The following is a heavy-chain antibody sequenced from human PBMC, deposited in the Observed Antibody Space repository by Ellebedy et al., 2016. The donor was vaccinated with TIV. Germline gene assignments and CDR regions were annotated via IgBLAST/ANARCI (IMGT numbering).Heavy chain of an antibody. Sequence: GESLKISXAASGFTFSSYWMHWVRQAPGKGLVWVSRINSDGSSTSYADSVKGRFTISRDNAKNTLYLQMNSLRAEDTAVYYCVRGYPVKWGQGTLVTVSS. CDR2: INSDGSST. V-gene: IGHV3-74*01. CDR3: VRGYPVK. CDR1: GFTFSSYW. D-gene: IGHD1-1*01. J-gene: IGHJ1*01.